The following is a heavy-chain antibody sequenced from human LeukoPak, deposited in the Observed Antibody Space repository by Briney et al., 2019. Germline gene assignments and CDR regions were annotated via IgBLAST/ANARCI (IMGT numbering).Heavy chain of an antibody. D-gene: IGHD6-13*01. V-gene: IGHV3-23*01. CDR2: ISGSGGST. CDR3: AKGSGYSSSWYPDGDYFDY. J-gene: IGHJ4*02. CDR1: GFTFSSYA. Sequence: PGGSLRLSCVASGFTFSSYAMSWVRQAPGKGLEWVSVISGSGGSTYYADSVKGRFTISRDNSKNTLYLQMNSLRAEDTAVYYCAKGSGYSSSWYPDGDYFDYWGQGTLVTVSS.